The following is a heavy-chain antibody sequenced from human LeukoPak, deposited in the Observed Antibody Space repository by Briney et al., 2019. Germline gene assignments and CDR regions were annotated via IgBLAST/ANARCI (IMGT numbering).Heavy chain of an antibody. V-gene: IGHV1-18*01. CDR3: ARDAPSVAVAGGPDY. CDR2: ISVYNGNI. CDR1: GYTFTSYG. J-gene: IGHJ4*02. Sequence: ASVKVSCKASGYTFTSYGISWVRQAPGQEIEWMGWISVYNGNIHYAQNLQGRVTITTHTFTSTAYMELRSLTSDDTAIYYCARDAPSVAVAGGPDYWGQGTLVSVSS. D-gene: IGHD6-19*01.